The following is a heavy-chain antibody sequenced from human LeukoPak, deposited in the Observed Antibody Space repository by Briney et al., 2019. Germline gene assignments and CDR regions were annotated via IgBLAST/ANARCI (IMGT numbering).Heavy chain of an antibody. V-gene: IGHV3-7*01. CDR2: INEDGGER. D-gene: IGHD1-14*01. J-gene: IGHJ4*02. CDR3: ARGGNLEN. Sequence: GGSLRLSCAASGFTLNRYWMSWVRQAPGKGLEGVANINEDGGERHYVDSVKGRFTISRDNAKNSLYLQMNSLRAEDTAVYYCARGGNLENWGGGTPVTVAS. CDR1: GFTLNRYW.